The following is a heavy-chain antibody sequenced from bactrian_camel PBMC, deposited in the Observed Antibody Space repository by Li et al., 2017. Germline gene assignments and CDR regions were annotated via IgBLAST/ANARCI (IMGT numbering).Heavy chain of an antibody. CDR3: AADPLVSNWRPCGSRDYND. CDR1: GYTTGRHC. J-gene: IGHJ4*01. CDR2: IRTGYPGTS. D-gene: IGHD7*01. Sequence: HVQLVESGGGSVQTGGSLRLSCSASGYTTGRHCMAWFRQAPGKEREGVASIRTGYPGTSDYGASVMGRFTVSLDNAKNTVYLEMNSLKPEDTGMYYCAADPLVSNWRPCGSRDYNDWGQGTQVTVS. V-gene: IGHV3S63*01.